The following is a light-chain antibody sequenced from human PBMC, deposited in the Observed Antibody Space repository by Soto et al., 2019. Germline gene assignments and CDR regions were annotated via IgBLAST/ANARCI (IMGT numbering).Light chain of an antibody. J-gene: IGKJ5*01. V-gene: IGKV3-20*01. CDR1: QSVAKNF. Sequence: EIVLTQSAGTLSLSPGERATLSCRASQSVAKNFLAWYQQTPRQAPRLLISDASRRATGTPDRFSGSESGTDFTITISRLEPEDFAVYYCQQYASSPITFGQATLLEIK. CDR3: QQYASSPIT. CDR2: DAS.